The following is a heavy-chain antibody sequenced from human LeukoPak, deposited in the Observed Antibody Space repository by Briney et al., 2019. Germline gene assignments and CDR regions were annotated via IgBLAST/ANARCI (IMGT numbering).Heavy chain of an antibody. J-gene: IGHJ4*02. CDR2: ISYDGSDK. CDR3: ARDSSGWSGYYVGTFDY. Sequence: GGSLRLSCAASGFTFSNYGMHWVRQTPGKGLEWVAVISYDGSDKYYVDSVKGRFTISRDNSKNTLYLQMNSLRAEDTAVYYCARDSSGWSGYYVGTFDYWGQGTLVTVSS. D-gene: IGHD3-3*01. V-gene: IGHV3-30*03. CDR1: GFTFSNYG.